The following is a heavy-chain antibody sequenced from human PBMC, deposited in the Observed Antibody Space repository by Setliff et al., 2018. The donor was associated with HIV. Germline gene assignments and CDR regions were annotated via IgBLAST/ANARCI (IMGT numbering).Heavy chain of an antibody. CDR3: ARIGSGWSVGWFDP. J-gene: IGHJ5*02. CDR2: IDASANT. V-gene: IGHV4-38-2*02. Sequence: LSLTCTVSGSSLSSNYYWAWIRQAPGKGLEWIGCIDASANTYYIPSLKSRATISIDTSKNQLSLKLRSVTAADTAVYYCARIGSGWSVGWFDPWGQGTLVTVSS. D-gene: IGHD6-13*01. CDR1: GSSLSSNYY.